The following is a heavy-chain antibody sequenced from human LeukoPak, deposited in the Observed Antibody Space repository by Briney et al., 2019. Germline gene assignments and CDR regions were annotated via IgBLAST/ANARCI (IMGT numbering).Heavy chain of an antibody. Sequence: GGSLRLSCAASGFTFSDYYMSWIRQAPGKGLEWVSAISGSGGSTFYADSVKGRFTMSRDNSKKTLYLQMNSLRAEDTAVYYCAKEASYCTNGVCYSRIFDTWGQGTLVTVSS. CDR3: AKEASYCTNGVCYSRIFDT. CDR1: GFTFSDYY. CDR2: ISGSGGST. V-gene: IGHV3-23*01. J-gene: IGHJ5*02. D-gene: IGHD2-8*01.